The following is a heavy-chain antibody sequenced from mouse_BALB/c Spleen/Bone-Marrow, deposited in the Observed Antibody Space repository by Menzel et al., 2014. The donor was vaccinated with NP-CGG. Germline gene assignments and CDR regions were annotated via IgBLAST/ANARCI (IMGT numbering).Heavy chain of an antibody. J-gene: IGHJ2*01. Sequence: QLQESGPELVKPGASVKVSCKASGYAFTNYNMNWVKQSHGKSLEWIGYIDPYSGGTNYNQKFRGKATLTVDKSSSTAYMHPNSLTSEDSAVYYCSRGVLAYFDYWGHGTTLTVSS. V-gene: IGHV1S135*01. CDR1: GYAFTNYN. D-gene: IGHD2-14*01. CDR2: IDPYSGGT. CDR3: SRGVLAYFDY.